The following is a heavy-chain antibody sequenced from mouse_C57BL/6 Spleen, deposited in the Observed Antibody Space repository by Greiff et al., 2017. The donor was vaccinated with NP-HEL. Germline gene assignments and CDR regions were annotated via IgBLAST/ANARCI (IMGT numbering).Heavy chain of an antibody. D-gene: IGHD1-1*01. V-gene: IGHV1-62-2*01. Sequence: QVQLQQSGAELVKPGASVKLSCKASGYTFTEYTIHWVKQRSGQGLEWIGWFYPGSGSITYNEKFKDKATLTADKSSSTVYMELSRLTAEDSAVYFGARNEKDYYGRGYFDGWGTGTTVTVSS. CDR3: ARNEKDYYGRGYFDG. CDR1: GYTFTEYT. J-gene: IGHJ1*03. CDR2: FYPGSGSI.